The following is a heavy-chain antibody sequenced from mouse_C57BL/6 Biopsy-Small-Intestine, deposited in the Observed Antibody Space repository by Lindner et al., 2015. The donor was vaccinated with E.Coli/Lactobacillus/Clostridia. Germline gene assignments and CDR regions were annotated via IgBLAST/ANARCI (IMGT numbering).Heavy chain of an antibody. CDR2: ISSGSSTI. CDR3: ARGSSYGFDY. V-gene: IGHV5-17*01. J-gene: IGHJ2*01. CDR1: GFTFSDYG. D-gene: IGHD1-1*01. Sequence: VQLQESGGGLVKPGGSLKLSCAASGFTFSDYGMHWVRQAPEKGLEWVAYISSGSSTIYYANTVKGRFTISRDNAKNTLFLQMTSLRSEDTAMYYCARGSSYGFDYWGQGTTLTVSS.